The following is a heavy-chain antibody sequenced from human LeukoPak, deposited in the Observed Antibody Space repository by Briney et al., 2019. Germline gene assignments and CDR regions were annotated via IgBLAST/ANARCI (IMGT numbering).Heavy chain of an antibody. CDR3: ARNYYDSSGYSLIDY. CDR1: AFTFSSYE. Sequence: GGSLRLSCAASAFTFSSYEMNWVRQAPGKGLEWVSYISSSGSTIYYADSVKGRFTISRDNAKNSLYLQMNSLRAEDTAVYYCARNYYDSSGYSLIDYWGQGTLVTVSS. CDR2: ISSSGSTI. J-gene: IGHJ4*02. D-gene: IGHD3-22*01. V-gene: IGHV3-48*03.